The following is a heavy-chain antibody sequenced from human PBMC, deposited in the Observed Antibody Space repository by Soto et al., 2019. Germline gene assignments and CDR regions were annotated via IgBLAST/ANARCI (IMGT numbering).Heavy chain of an antibody. CDR1: GDSINSDKYY. CDR2: SYYRGNT. Sequence: QLQLQESGPGLVKPSETLSLTCSVSGDSINSDKYYWGWIRHPPGKGLEWIGRSYYRGNTYYNPSLQTRVTIALGTSKSQCSLKVHSVTAGDSAVYFCARLEGLATISYYFDFWGQGALVTVSS. J-gene: IGHJ4*02. D-gene: IGHD3-9*01. V-gene: IGHV4-39*01. CDR3: ARLEGLATISYYFDF.